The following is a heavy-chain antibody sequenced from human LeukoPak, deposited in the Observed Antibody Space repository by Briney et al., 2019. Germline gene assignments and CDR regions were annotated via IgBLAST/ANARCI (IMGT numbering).Heavy chain of an antibody. Sequence: GGSLRLSCAASGFSFSSYTMSWVRQAPGKGLEWVSGISDRGSTTYYADSVKGRFTISRDNSKNTLYLQMNSLRAEDTAVYYCASAPFGVVTRFDYWGQGTLVTVSS. CDR1: GFSFSSYT. CDR2: ISDRGSTT. D-gene: IGHD3-3*01. V-gene: IGHV3-23*01. J-gene: IGHJ4*02. CDR3: ASAPFGVVTRFDY.